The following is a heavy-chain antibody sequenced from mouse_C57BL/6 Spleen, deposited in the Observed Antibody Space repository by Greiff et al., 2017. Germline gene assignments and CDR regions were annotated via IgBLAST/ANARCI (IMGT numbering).Heavy chain of an antibody. J-gene: IGHJ4*01. Sequence: QVQLQQSGPELVKPGASVKISCKASGYSFTSYYIHWVKQRPGQGLEWIGWIYPGSGNTKYTEKFKGQATLTADTSSSTAYMQLSSLTSEDSAVYYCAREGYDHYAMDYWGQGTSVTVSS. CDR1: GYSFTSYY. V-gene: IGHV1-66*01. D-gene: IGHD2-2*01. CDR3: AREGYDHYAMDY. CDR2: IYPGSGNT.